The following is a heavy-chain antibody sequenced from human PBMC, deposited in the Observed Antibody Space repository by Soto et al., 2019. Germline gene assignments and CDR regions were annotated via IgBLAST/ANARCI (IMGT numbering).Heavy chain of an antibody. CDR1: GFTFSSYG. V-gene: IGHV3-48*02. CDR3: AREAYSSGLNWFDP. CDR2: ISSSSSTI. D-gene: IGHD6-19*01. J-gene: IGHJ5*02. Sequence: EVQLVESGGGLVQPGGSLRLSCAASGFTFSSYGMKWVRQAPGKGLEWVSYISSSSSTIYYADSVKGRFTISRDNAKNSLYLQMNSLRDEDTGVYYCAREAYSSGLNWFDPWGQGTLVTVSS.